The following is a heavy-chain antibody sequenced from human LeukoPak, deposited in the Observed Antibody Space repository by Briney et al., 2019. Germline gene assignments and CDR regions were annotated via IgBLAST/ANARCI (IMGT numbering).Heavy chain of an antibody. J-gene: IGHJ4*02. CDR2: INHSGST. CDR3: ARGDYYDSSGYYPDFIY. Sequence: PSETLSLTCAVYGGSFSGYYWSWIRQPPGKGLEWIGEINHSGSTNYNPSLKSRDTISVDTSKNQFSLKLSSVTAADTAVYYCARGDYYDSSGYYPDFIYWGQGTLVTVSS. D-gene: IGHD3-22*01. CDR1: GGSFSGYY. V-gene: IGHV4-34*01.